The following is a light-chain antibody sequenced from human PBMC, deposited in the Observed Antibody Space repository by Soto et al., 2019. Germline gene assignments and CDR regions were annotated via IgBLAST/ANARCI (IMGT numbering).Light chain of an antibody. J-gene: IGKJ5*01. CDR2: DAS. CDR1: QSVSSSY. Sequence: EIVLTQSPDTLSLSPGERATLSCRASQSVSSSYLAWYQQKPGQAPRLLIYDASNRATGIPARFSGSGSGTDFTLTISSLEPEDFAVYYCQQYGSSPITFGQGTRLEI. CDR3: QQYGSSPIT. V-gene: IGKV3-20*01.